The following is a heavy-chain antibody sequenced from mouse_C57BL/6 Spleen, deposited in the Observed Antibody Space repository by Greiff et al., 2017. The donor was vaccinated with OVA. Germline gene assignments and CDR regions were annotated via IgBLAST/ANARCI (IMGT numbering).Heavy chain of an antibody. CDR2: IDPSDSET. CDR3: ARWGYYGSSPYAMDY. CDR1: GYTFTSYW. J-gene: IGHJ4*01. V-gene: IGHV1-52*01. Sequence: QVHVKQPGAELVRPGSSVKLSCKASGYTFTSYWMHWVKQRPIQGLEWIGNIDPSDSETHYNQKFKDKATLTVDKSSSTAYMQLSSLTSEDSAVYYCARWGYYGSSPYAMDYWGQGTSVTVSS. D-gene: IGHD1-1*01.